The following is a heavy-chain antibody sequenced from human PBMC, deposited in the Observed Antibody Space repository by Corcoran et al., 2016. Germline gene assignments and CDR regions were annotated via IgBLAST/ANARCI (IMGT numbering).Heavy chain of an antibody. CDR3: ARLHIVVVTSPPTHWYFHI. D-gene: IGHD2-21*02. J-gene: IGHJ2*01. V-gene: IGHV5-51*01. CDR1: GYNFATYW. CDR2: IFPHDSDT. Sequence: EVQLVQSGAEVKKPGESLKISCKGSGYNFATYWIAWVRQMPGKGLEWMGIIFPHDSDTTYSPSFQGQVTIPADKSINTAYLQWNSLKASDSAIYYCARLHIVVVTSPPTHWYFHIWGRGTLVTVSS.